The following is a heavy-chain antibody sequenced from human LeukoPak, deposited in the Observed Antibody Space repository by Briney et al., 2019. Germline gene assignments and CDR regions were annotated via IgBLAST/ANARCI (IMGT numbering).Heavy chain of an antibody. D-gene: IGHD3-10*01. V-gene: IGHV4-38-2*02. CDR3: VRDQDYYGSGSYGPDY. Sequence: SETLSLTCTVSGYAITTGYYWGWIRQPPGRGLEWIASIYTTGSTFYNPSLRSRVTITVDPSKNQFSLKVNSMTAADTAVYYCVRDQDYYGSGSYGPDYWGQGILVTVPS. CDR2: IYTTGST. CDR1: GYAITTGYY. J-gene: IGHJ4*02.